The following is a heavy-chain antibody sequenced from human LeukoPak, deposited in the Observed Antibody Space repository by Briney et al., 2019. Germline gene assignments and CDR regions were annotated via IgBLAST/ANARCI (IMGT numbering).Heavy chain of an antibody. J-gene: IGHJ6*03. CDR1: GYTFTGYY. CDR2: INPNSGGT. D-gene: IGHD3-10*01. Sequence: ASVTVSCKASGYTFTGYYMHWVRQAPGQGLEWMGWINPNSGGTNYAQKFQGRVTMTRDTSISTAYMELSRLRSDDTAVYYCARSPTVWFGELLSYSYYYYYMDVWGKGTTVTISS. CDR3: ARSPTVWFGELLSYSYYYYYMDV. V-gene: IGHV1-2*02.